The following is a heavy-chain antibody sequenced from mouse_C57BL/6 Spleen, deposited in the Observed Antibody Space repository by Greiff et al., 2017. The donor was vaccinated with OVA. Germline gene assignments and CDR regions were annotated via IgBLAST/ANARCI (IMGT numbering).Heavy chain of an antibody. D-gene: IGHD2-3*01. CDR3: ASYDGYPFAY. Sequence: EVHLVESGGGLVKPGGSLKLSCAASGFTFSSYTMSWVRQTPEKRLEWVATISGGGGNTYYPDSVKGRFTISRDNAKNTLYLQMSSLRSEDTALYYCASYDGYPFAYWGQGTLVTVSA. CDR1: GFTFSSYT. V-gene: IGHV5-9*01. CDR2: ISGGGGNT. J-gene: IGHJ3*01.